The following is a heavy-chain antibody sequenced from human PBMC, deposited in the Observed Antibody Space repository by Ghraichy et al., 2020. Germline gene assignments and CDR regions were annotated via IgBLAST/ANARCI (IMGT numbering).Heavy chain of an antibody. D-gene: IGHD2-15*01. CDR2: ISSSSSYI. J-gene: IGHJ3*02. V-gene: IGHV3-21*01. CDR1: GFTFSSYS. Sequence: GGSLRLSCAASGFTFSSYSMNWVRQAPGKGLEWVSSISSSSSYIYYADSVKGRFTISRDNAKNSLYLQMNSLGAEDTAVYYFARDVHCSGGSCPFAFDIWGQGTMVTVSS. CDR3: ARDVHCSGGSCPFAFDI.